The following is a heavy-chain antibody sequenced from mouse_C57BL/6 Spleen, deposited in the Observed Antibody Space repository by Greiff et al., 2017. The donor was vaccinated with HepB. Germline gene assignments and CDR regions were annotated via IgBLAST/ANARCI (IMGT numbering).Heavy chain of an antibody. CDR1: GYAFSSSW. J-gene: IGHJ2*01. D-gene: IGHD2-2*01. V-gene: IGHV1-82*01. CDR3: ARNGYDYFDY. CDR2: IYPGDGDT. Sequence: VQLQQSGPELVKPGASVKISCKASGYAFSSSWMNWVKQRPGKGLEWIGRIYPGDGDTNYNGKFKGKATLTADKSSSTAYMQLSSLTSEDSAVYCCARNGYDYFDYWGQGTTLTVSS.